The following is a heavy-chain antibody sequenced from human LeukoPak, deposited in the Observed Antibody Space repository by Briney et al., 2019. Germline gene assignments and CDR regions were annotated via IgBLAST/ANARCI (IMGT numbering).Heavy chain of an antibody. V-gene: IGHV4-59*08. J-gene: IGHJ4*02. CDR3: AKYGGSGWVIDY. D-gene: IGHD6-19*01. CDR1: GASISSNY. CDR2: IYYTGGT. Sequence: SETLSLTCTVSGASISSNYWTWIRQPPGKGLEYIGYIYYTGGTNYNPSLKSRVTISVDTSKNQFSLKLSSVTAADTAVYFCAKYGGSGWVIDYWGQGTLVTVS.